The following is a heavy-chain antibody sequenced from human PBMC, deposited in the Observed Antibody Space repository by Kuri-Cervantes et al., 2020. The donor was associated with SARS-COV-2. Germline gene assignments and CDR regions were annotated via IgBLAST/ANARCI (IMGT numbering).Heavy chain of an antibody. CDR1: GYTYTTYL. CDR2: INSSGGGT. D-gene: IGHD4-17*01. J-gene: IGHJ6*02. Sequence: ASVKVSCQYSGYTYTTYLIHGVRQAPCQGLEWMGIINSSGGGTSYAQKLQGRVAVTRDTPRSTVYMELSSLRSEDTAVYYRARHPTTVTTGIGMDVWGQGTTVTVSS. CDR3: ARHPTTVTTGIGMDV. V-gene: IGHV1-46*01.